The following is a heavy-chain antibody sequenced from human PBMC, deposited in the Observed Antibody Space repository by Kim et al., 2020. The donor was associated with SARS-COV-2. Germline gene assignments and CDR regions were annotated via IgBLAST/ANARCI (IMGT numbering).Heavy chain of an antibody. J-gene: IGHJ1*01. CDR1: GFAFRNTF. Sequence: GGSLRLSCEASGFAFRNTFMDWVRQAPGKGLEWVSIISGGGDMTYYADSVKGRFTVSRDNSRNTLFLQMNSLRVEDTAVYFCAKAGRELWQKHDDWGQGT. CDR2: ISGGGDMT. V-gene: IGHV3-23*01. CDR3: AKAGRELWQKHDD. D-gene: IGHD3-16*01.